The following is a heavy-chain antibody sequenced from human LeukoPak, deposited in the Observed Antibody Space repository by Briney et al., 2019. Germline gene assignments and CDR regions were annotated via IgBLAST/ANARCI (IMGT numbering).Heavy chain of an antibody. Sequence: SETLSLTCAVYGGSFSGYYRSWIRQPPGKGLEWIGEINHSGSTNYNPSLKSRVTISVDTSKNQFSLKLSSVTAADTAVYFCARHYCTGGYCSIVYWGQGILVTVSS. J-gene: IGHJ4*02. CDR1: GGSFSGYY. D-gene: IGHD2-8*02. V-gene: IGHV4-34*01. CDR2: INHSGST. CDR3: ARHYCTGGYCSIVY.